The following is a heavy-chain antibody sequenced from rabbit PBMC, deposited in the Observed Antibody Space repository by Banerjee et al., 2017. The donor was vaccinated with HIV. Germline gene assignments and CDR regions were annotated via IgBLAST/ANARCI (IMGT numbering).Heavy chain of an antibody. CDR1: GIDFSSYG. CDR2: IDPVFRST. J-gene: IGHJ4*01. V-gene: IGHV1S7*01. CDR3: VSYDDYGDRNL. Sequence: QLKETGGGLVQPGGSLKLSCKASGIDFSSYGISWVRQAPGKGLEWIGYIDPVFRSTYYASWVNGRFTISSHNAQNTLYLQLNSLTAADTATYFCVSYDDYGDRNLWGPGTLVTVS. D-gene: IGHD2-1*01.